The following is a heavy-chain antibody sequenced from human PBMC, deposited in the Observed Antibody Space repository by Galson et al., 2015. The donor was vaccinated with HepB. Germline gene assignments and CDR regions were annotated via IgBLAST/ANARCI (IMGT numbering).Heavy chain of an antibody. CDR3: AKDPYLYSALAGTMAGFDY. J-gene: IGHJ4*02. Sequence: LRLSCAASGFTFSNYGMHWVRQAPGKGLEWVAVISYDGSNKYYADSVKGRFTISRDNSKNTLYLQMNSLRAEDTALYYCAKDPYLYSALAGTMAGFDYWGQGTLVPVSS. D-gene: IGHD6-19*01. V-gene: IGHV3-30*18. CDR1: GFTFSNYG. CDR2: ISYDGSNK.